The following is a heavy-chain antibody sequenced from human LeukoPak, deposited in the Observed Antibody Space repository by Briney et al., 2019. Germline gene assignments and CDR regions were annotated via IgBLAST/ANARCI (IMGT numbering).Heavy chain of an antibody. V-gene: IGHV3-30-3*01. CDR2: ISYDGSNK. CDR3: ARASGSHLDY. CDR1: GFTFSSYA. D-gene: IGHD3-10*01. J-gene: IGHJ4*02. Sequence: GGSLRLSCAASGFTFSSYAMHWVRQAPGKGLEWVAVISYDGSNKYYADSVKGRFTISRDNSKNTLYLQMNSLRAEDTAVYYCARASGSHLDYWGQGTLVTVSS.